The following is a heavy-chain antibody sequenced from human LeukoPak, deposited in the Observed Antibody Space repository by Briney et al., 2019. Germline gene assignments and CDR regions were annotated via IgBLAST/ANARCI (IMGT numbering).Heavy chain of an antibody. CDR2: MSSSGQTI. V-gene: IGHV3-11*01. Sequence: PGGSLRLSCAASGFTFSDHHMNWFRQAPGKGLESISHMSSSGQTIFYADFVKGRFTISRDNAKNSLSLQMNSLRAEDTAVYYCARDPQYCNSWNWYSDLWGRGTLVTVSS. J-gene: IGHJ2*01. CDR3: ARDPQYCNSWNWYSDL. D-gene: IGHD2/OR15-2a*01. CDR1: GFTFSDHH.